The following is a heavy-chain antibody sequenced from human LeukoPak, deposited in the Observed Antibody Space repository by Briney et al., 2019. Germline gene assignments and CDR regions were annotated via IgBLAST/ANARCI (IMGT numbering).Heavy chain of an antibody. J-gene: IGHJ6*03. D-gene: IGHD3-22*01. CDR3: AKGITMIGNRYYYYYMDV. CDR2: ISGSGGST. Sequence: GGSLRLSCAASGFTFSSYGMSWVRQAPGKGLEWVSAISGSGGSTYYADSVKGRFTISRDNSKNTLYLQMNSLRAEDTAVYYCAKGITMIGNRYYYYYMDVWGKGTTVTISS. CDR1: GFTFSSYG. V-gene: IGHV3-23*01.